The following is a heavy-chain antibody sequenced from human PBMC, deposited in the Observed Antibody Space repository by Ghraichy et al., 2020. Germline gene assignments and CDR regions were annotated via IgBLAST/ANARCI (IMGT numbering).Heavy chain of an antibody. CDR3: ARTIFGAPYYFDY. CDR1: GGSISSYY. CDR2: IYYSGST. D-gene: IGHD3-3*01. V-gene: IGHV4-59*01. Sequence: SETLSLTCTVSGGSISSYYWSWIRQPPGKGLEWIGYIYYSGSTNYNPSLKSRVTISVDTSKNQFSLKLSSVTAADTAVYYCARTIFGAPYYFDYWGQGTLVTVSS. J-gene: IGHJ4*02.